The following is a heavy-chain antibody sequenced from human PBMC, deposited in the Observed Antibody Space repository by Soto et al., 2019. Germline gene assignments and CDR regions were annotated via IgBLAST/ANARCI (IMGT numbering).Heavy chain of an antibody. CDR3: ASDLGYCSSASCGVYIQH. J-gene: IGHJ1*01. CDR2: INHSGST. CDR1: GGSFSGYY. D-gene: IGHD2-2*01. V-gene: IGHV4-34*01. Sequence: QVQLQQWGAGLLKPSETLSLTCAVYGGSFSGYYWSWIRQPTWKGLEWTGEINHSGSTNYNPSLKSRVTISVDTSKNQFSLKQSSVTAADTAVYYCASDLGYCSSASCGVYIQHWGQGTLVTVSS.